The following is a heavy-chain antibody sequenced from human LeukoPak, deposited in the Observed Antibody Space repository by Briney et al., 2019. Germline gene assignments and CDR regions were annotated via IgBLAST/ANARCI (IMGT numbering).Heavy chain of an antibody. V-gene: IGHV3-30*03. J-gene: IGHJ3*02. CDR3: ATGYNGYDYAFDM. Sequence: PGGSLRLSCVASRLTFSHGMHWVRQAPGKGLEWVAVISYDGSNKCYADSVKGRFTISRDNSKNTLYLQMNSLTTEDTAVYYCATGYNGYDYAFDMWGQGTMVTVSS. CDR1: RLTFSHG. D-gene: IGHD5-12*01. CDR2: ISYDGSNK.